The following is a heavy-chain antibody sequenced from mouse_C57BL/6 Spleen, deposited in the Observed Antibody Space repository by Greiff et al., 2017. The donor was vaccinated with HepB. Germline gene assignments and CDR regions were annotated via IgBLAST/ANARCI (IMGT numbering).Heavy chain of an antibody. J-gene: IGHJ3*01. V-gene: IGHV5-4*01. CDR3: ARDEGELRLRGAWFAY. D-gene: IGHD3-2*02. CDR1: GFTFSSYA. Sequence: EVQGVESGGGLVKPGGSLKLSCAASGFTFSSYAMSWVRQTPEKRLEWVATISDGGSYTYYPDNVKGRFTISRDNAKNNLYLQMSHLKSEDTAMYYCARDEGELRLRGAWFAYWGQGTLVTVSA. CDR2: ISDGGSYT.